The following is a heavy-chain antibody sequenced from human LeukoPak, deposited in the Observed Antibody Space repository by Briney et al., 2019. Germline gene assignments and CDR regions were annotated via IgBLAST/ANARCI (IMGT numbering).Heavy chain of an antibody. CDR1: GFVFRNYG. D-gene: IGHD1-26*01. CDR2: ISYHGYTQ. CDR3: ARWDSGRYTSNYYFDY. V-gene: IGHV3-30*03. Sequence: GRSLRLSCAASGFVFRNYGMHWVRQAPGKGLEWVAAISYHGYTQYYADSVKGQFTISRDNSKNTLYLQMNSLTEEDTAVYYSARWDSGRYTSNYYFDYWGQGALVTVSS. J-gene: IGHJ4*02.